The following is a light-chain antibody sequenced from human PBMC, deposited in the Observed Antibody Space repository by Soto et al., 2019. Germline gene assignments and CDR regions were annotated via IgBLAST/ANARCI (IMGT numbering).Light chain of an antibody. CDR1: SSDVGGYNY. CDR2: DVS. Sequence: QSALTQPASVSGSPGQSITISCTGTSSDVGGYNYVSWYQQHPGKAPKLMIYDVSNRPSGVSNRFSGSKSGNTASLTISGLRAEDEADYYCSSYTSSSTPFLFGTGTKVTVL. J-gene: IGLJ1*01. CDR3: SSYTSSSTPFL. V-gene: IGLV2-14*01.